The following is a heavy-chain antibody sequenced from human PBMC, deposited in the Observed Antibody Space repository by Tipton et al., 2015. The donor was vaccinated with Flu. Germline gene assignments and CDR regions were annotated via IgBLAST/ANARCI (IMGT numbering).Heavy chain of an antibody. CDR1: GGSFSGYY. J-gene: IGHJ4*02. Sequence: TLSLTCAVYGGSFSGYYWSWIRQPPGKGLEWIGEINHSGSTNYNPSLKSRVTISVDTSKNQFSLKLSSVTAADTAVYYCARGGRGTLSTSCYGCLDYWGQGTLVTVSS. CDR2: INHSGST. CDR3: ARGGRGTLSTSCYGCLDY. V-gene: IGHV4-34*01. D-gene: IGHD2-2*01.